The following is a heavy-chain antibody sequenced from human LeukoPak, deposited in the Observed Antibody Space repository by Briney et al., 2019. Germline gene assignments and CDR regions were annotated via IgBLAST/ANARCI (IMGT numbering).Heavy chain of an antibody. CDR3: ARDPYSSGWPSYYYYGMDV. CDR2: ISYDGSKK. D-gene: IGHD6-19*01. J-gene: IGHJ6*02. CDR1: GFSFSSYG. V-gene: IGHV3-30*03. Sequence: PGGSLRLSCAASGFSFSSYGMHWVRQAPGKGLEWVAVISYDGSKKYYVDSVKGRFTISRDNAKNSLYLQMNSLRAEDTAVYYCARDPYSSGWPSYYYYGMDVWGQGTTVTVSS.